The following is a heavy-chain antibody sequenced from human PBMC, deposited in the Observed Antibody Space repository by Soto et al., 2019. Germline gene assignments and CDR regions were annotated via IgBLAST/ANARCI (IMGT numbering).Heavy chain of an antibody. CDR2: TYYRSKWYN. Sequence: SQTLSLTCAISGDSVSSNSAAWNWIRQSPSRGLEWLGRTYYRSKWYNDYAVSVKSRITINPDTSKNQFSLQLNSVTPEDTAVYYCVRERYSSSPNYYYYYGMDVWGQGTTVTVSS. CDR1: GDSVSSNSAA. J-gene: IGHJ6*02. V-gene: IGHV6-1*01. D-gene: IGHD6-6*01. CDR3: VRERYSSSPNYYYYYGMDV.